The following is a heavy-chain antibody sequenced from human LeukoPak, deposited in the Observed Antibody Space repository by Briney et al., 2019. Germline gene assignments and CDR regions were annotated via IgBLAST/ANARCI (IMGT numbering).Heavy chain of an antibody. CDR2: IYPCDSNS. CDR3: ARRAHSGAMITLDY. V-gene: IGHV5-51*01. CDR1: GYGFTSYW. D-gene: IGHD5-12*01. Sequence: GESLKISWRGSGYGFTSYWIVWVRQMPGKGLEWMGVIYPCDSNSSYSPSFQGQVTISADNSISTAYLQWSSLKASAAAMYYSARRAHSGAMITLDYWGQGTLVTVSS. J-gene: IGHJ4*02.